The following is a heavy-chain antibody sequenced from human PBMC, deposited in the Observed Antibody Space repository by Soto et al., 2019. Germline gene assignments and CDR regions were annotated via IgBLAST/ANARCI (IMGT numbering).Heavy chain of an antibody. CDR2: TYYRSKWYN. CDR1: GDSVSSNSAA. D-gene: IGHD6-13*01. V-gene: IGHV6-1*01. J-gene: IGHJ6*02. CDR3: ARDTYSSSWETYYYYYYGMDV. Sequence: SQTLSLTCAISGDSVSSNSAAWNWIRQSPSRGLEWLGRTYYRSKWYNDYAVSVKSRITINPDTSKNQFFLQLNSVTPEDTAVYYCARDTYSSSWETYYYYYYGMDVWGQGTTVTVSS.